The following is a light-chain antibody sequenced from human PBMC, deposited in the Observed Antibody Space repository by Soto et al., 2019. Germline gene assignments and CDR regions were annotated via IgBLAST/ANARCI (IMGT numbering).Light chain of an antibody. CDR1: QSVSRN. J-gene: IGKJ3*01. CDR3: QEYSKWPLFT. V-gene: IGKV3-15*01. Sequence: EIVVTQSPGILSVSPGDRATLSCRASQSVSRNFAWYQQKPGQAPTLLIYAASTRATGLPARFSSSGSGTDFTLTISSLQSEDFAVYYCQEYSKWPLFTFGPGTRVDIK. CDR2: AAS.